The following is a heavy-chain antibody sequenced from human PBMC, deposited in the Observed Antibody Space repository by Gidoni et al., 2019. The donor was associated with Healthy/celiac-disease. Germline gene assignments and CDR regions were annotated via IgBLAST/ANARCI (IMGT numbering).Heavy chain of an antibody. Sequence: QVQLVESGGGVVQPGRSLRLSCEASGFTFSSYGMNWVRQAPGKGLEWVAVILYDGSNKSYSDSVKGRFTISRDNSKNTLYLQMNSLRAEDTAVYYCARGIAATSNYYYYYGMDVWGQGTTVTVSS. J-gene: IGHJ6*02. V-gene: IGHV3-33*01. CDR1: GFTFSSYG. CDR2: ILYDGSNK. D-gene: IGHD6-13*01. CDR3: ARGIAATSNYYYYYGMDV.